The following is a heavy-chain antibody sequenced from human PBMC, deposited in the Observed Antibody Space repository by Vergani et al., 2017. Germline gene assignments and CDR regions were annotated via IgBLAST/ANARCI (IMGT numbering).Heavy chain of an antibody. V-gene: IGHV4-4*03. J-gene: IGHJ4*02. CDR1: VDTISSNNC. CDR2: ICHTEDT. D-gene: IGHD2-2*02. CDR3: ATIGYRRWDYYLDY. Sequence: QVQLQESVPGLVKPPGTLSLTCAVSVDTISSNNCWTWVRQPPGKGLEWIGEICHTEDTKYSPSLTSRVTVSVDESRNLFSLRLNSVTAADTAVYYCATIGYRRWDYYLDYWGQGILVTVSS.